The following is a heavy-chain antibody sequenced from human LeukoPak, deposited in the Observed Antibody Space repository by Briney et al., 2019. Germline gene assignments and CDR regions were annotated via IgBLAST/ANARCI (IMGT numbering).Heavy chain of an antibody. Sequence: SGGSLRLSCAASGFTFSSYNMNWVRQAPGKGLEWVSYISSSSSTIYYVDSVKGRFTISRDNAKNSLYLQMNSLRAEDTAVYYCARDGFVLWGQGTLVTVSS. CDR3: ARDGFVL. D-gene: IGHD6-6*01. CDR2: ISSSSSTI. V-gene: IGHV3-48*01. J-gene: IGHJ4*02. CDR1: GFTFSSYN.